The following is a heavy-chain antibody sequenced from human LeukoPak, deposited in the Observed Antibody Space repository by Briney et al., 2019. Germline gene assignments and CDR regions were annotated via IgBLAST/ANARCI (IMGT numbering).Heavy chain of an antibody. CDR2: IYYSGST. CDR3: ARDLYDSSGYFDY. Sequence: SETLSLTCTVSGGSISSSSYYWGWIRQPPGKGLEWIGSIYYSGSTYYNPSLKSRVTISVDKSKNQFSLKLSSVTAADTAVYYCARDLYDSSGYFDYWGQGTLVTVSS. CDR1: GGSISSSSYY. D-gene: IGHD3-22*01. J-gene: IGHJ4*02. V-gene: IGHV4-39*07.